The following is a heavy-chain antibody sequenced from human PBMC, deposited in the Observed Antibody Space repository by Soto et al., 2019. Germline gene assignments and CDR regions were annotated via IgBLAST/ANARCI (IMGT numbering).Heavy chain of an antibody. CDR3: ARGSGDYDFWSGYFNWFDP. Sequence: ASVKVSCKASGYTFTSYDINWVRQATGQGLEWMGWMNPNSGNTGYAQKFQGRVTMTRNTSISTAYMELSSLRSEDTAVYYCARGSGDYDFWSGYFNWFDPWGQGTLVTVSS. J-gene: IGHJ5*02. CDR2: MNPNSGNT. D-gene: IGHD3-3*01. V-gene: IGHV1-8*01. CDR1: GYTFTSYD.